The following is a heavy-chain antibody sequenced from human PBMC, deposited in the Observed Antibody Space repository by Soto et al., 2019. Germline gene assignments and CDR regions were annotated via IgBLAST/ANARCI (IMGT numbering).Heavy chain of an antibody. V-gene: IGHV1-24*01. Sequence: ASVKVSCKVSGYTLTELSMHWVRQAPGKGLEWMGGFDPEDGETIYAQKFQGRVTMTEDTSTDTAYMELSSLRSEDTAVYYCATYRIGGYSSGSYGMDVCRQGPTFTVP. CDR3: ATYRIGGYSSGSYGMDV. J-gene: IGHJ6*02. CDR1: GYTLTELS. CDR2: FDPEDGET. D-gene: IGHD6-19*01.